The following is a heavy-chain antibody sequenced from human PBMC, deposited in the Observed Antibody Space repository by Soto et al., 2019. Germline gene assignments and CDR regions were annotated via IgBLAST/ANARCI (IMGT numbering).Heavy chain of an antibody. Sequence: GASVKVSCKASGYTFTSYAMHWVRQAPGQRLGWMGWINAGNGNTKYSQKFQGRVTVTRDTSASTAYMELSSLRSEDTAVYYCARGDDCSGDCVSRPDDYWCRGNPVTVS. V-gene: IGHV1-3*01. CDR1: GYTFTSYA. CDR3: ARGDDCSGDCVSRPDDY. CDR2: INAGNGNT. D-gene: IGHD2-21*01. J-gene: IGHJ4*02.